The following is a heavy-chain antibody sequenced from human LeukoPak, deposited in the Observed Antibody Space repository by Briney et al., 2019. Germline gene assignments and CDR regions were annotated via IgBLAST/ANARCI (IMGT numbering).Heavy chain of an antibody. V-gene: IGHV4-59*01. Sequence: PSETLSLTCTVSGGSMNNYYWSWIRQSXXXXXXXXGYIYHTGSATYKPSLKSRVTLSLDTSKNQFSMRLNSVTAADTAVYYCARGRGDSKGTSFDFWGQGTLVTVSS. D-gene: IGHD3-22*01. CDR1: GGSMNNYY. CDR2: IYHTGSA. J-gene: IGHJ4*02. CDR3: ARGRGDSKGTSFDF.